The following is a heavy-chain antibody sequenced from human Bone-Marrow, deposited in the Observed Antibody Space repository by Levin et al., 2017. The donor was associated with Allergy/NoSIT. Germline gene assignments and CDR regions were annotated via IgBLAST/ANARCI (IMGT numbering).Heavy chain of an antibody. CDR2: ISWNSGSI. J-gene: IGHJ4*02. Sequence: SLKISCAASGFTFDDYAMHWVRQAPGKGLEWVSGISWNSGSIGYADSVKGRFTISRDNAKNSLYLQMNSLRAEDTALYYCAKADVGMITFGGVIATYCGGDCSLYYFDYWGQGTLVTVSS. CDR1: GFTFDDYA. CDR3: AKADVGMITFGGVIATYCGGDCSLYYFDY. D-gene: IGHD3-16*02. V-gene: IGHV3-9*01.